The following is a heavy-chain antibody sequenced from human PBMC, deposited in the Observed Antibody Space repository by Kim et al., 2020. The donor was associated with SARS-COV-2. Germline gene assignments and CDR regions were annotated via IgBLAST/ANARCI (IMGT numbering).Heavy chain of an antibody. CDR2: NT. CDR3: ARDYYGDYDY. Sequence: NTNSAQKLQGRVTMTTDTSTSTAYMELRSLRSDDTAVYYCARDYYGDYDYWGQGTLVTVSS. D-gene: IGHD3-3*01. V-gene: IGHV1-18*01. J-gene: IGHJ4*02.